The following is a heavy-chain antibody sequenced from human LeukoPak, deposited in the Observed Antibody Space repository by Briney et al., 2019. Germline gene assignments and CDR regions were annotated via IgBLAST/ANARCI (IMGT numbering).Heavy chain of an antibody. CDR3: ARESGRVVVDDALDI. CDR2: INPNSGGT. D-gene: IGHD3-22*01. J-gene: IGHJ3*02. Sequence: ASVKVSCKASGYTFTGYYMHWVRQAPGQGLEWMGRINPNSGGTNYAQKFQGRVTMTRDTSISTAYMELSSLRSEDTAVYYCARESGRVVVDDALDIWGQGTMVTVSS. V-gene: IGHV1-2*06. CDR1: GYTFTGYY.